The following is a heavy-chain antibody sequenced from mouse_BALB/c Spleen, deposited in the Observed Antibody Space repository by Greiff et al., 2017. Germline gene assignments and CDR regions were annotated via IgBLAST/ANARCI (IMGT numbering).Heavy chain of an antibody. CDR3: ARGGYDGYYEDY. Sequence: DVKLQESGPGLVKPSQSLSLTCSVTGYSITSGYYWNWIRQFPGNKLEWMGYISYDGSNNYNPSLKNRISITRDTSKNQFFLKLNSVTTEDTATYYCARGGYDGYYEDYWGQGTSVTVSS. J-gene: IGHJ4*01. V-gene: IGHV3-6*02. CDR2: ISYDGSN. D-gene: IGHD2-3*01. CDR1: GYSITSGYY.